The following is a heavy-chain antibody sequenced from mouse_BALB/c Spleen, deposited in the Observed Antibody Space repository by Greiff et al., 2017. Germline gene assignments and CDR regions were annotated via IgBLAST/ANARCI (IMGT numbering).Heavy chain of an antibody. CDR3: ARGIFGRYDYFDY. CDR2: ISCYNGAT. J-gene: IGHJ2*01. CDR1: GYSFTGYY. Sequence: LVKTGASVKISCKASGYSFTGYYMHWVKQSHGKSLEWIGYISCYNGATSYNQKFKGKATFTVDTSSSTAYMQFNSLTSEDSAVYYCARGIFGRYDYFDYWGQGTTLTVSS. D-gene: IGHD2-14*01. V-gene: IGHV1S34*01.